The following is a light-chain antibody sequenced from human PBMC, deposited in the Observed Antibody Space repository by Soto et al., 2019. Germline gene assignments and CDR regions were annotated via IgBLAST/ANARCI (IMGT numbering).Light chain of an antibody. CDR1: SCNIGAGYA. Sequence: QSVLTQPPSVSGAPGQRVTISCTGSSCNIGAGYAVHWYQQLPGTAPKLLIYGNSNRPSGVPNRFSGSKSGTSASLAITGLQADDEADYYCQSYDSSLSGSEVFGTGTKLTVL. CDR2: GNS. V-gene: IGLV1-40*01. CDR3: QSYDSSLSGSEV. J-gene: IGLJ1*01.